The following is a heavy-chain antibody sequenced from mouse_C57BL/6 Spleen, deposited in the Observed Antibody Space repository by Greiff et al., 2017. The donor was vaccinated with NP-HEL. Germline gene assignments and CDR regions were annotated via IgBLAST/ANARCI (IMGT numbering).Heavy chain of an antibody. J-gene: IGHJ4*01. CDR1: GFSLTSYG. CDR2: IWSGGST. CDR3: ASLYDGYPHAMDY. D-gene: IGHD2-3*01. V-gene: IGHV2-2*01. Sequence: VKLMEQSGPGLVQPSQSLSITCTVSGFSLTSYGVHWVRQSPGKGLEWLGVIWSGGSTDYNAAFISRLSISKDNSKSQVFFKMNSLQADDTAIYYCASLYDGYPHAMDYWGQGTSVTVSS.